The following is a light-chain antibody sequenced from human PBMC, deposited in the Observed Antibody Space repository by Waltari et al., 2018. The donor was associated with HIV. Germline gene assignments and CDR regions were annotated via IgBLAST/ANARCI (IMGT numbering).Light chain of an antibody. J-gene: IGLJ2*01. CDR1: TSNIGSNA. CDR2: SNN. Sequence: QSVLTQPPSTSGTPGPRVPISCSGSTSNIGSNAVNWYRQLPGTAPKLVIYSNNQRMPGVPDRFTGSKSGTSASLAISGLQSEDEAVYYCAAWDDSLTGNVIFGGGTKLTVL. CDR3: AAWDDSLTGNVI. V-gene: IGLV1-44*01.